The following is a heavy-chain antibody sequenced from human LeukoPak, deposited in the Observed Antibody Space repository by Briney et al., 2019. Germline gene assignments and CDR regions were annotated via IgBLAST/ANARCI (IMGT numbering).Heavy chain of an antibody. CDR2: IYTSGST. J-gene: IGHJ4*02. Sequence: SETLSLTCTVSGGSISSGSYYWSWIRQPAGKGLEWIGRIYTSGSTNYNPSLKSRVTISVDTSKNQFSLKLSSVTAADTAVYYCARVGGSDGTKRGVGTVDYWGQGTLVTVSS. V-gene: IGHV4-61*02. CDR3: ARVGGSDGTKRGVGTVDY. CDR1: GGSISSGSYY. D-gene: IGHD1/OR15-1a*01.